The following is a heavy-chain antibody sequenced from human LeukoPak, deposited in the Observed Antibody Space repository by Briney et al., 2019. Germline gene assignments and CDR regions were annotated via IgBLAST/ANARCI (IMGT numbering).Heavy chain of an antibody. CDR3: AKGKAYYYDGSGYLLDY. CDR2: ISGSGGSP. V-gene: IGHV3-23*01. Sequence: GGSLRLSCAASGFPFSSFAMTWVRQAPGKGLEWVSAISGSGGSPYYADSVKGRFTISRDSSKNTLYLQMNSLRAGDTAVYYCAKGKAYYYDGSGYLLDYWGQGTLVTGSS. CDR1: GFPFSSFA. J-gene: IGHJ4*02. D-gene: IGHD3-22*01.